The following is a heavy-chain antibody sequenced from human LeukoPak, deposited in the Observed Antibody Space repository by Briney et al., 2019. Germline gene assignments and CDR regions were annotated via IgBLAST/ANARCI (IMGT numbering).Heavy chain of an antibody. CDR2: IYYSGST. V-gene: IGHV4-31*03. D-gene: IGHD2-21*01. CDR3: ARDVGDSVDY. J-gene: IGHJ4*02. CDR1: GGSISSGGYY. Sequence: SETLSLTCTVSGGSISSGGYYWSWIRQHPGKGLEWIGYIYYSGSTYYNPSLKSRVTISVDTSENQFSLKLSSVTAADTAVYYCARDVGDSVDYWGQGTLVTVSS.